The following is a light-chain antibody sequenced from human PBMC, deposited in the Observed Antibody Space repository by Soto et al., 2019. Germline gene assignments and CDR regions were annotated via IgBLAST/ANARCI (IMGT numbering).Light chain of an antibody. J-gene: IGLJ1*01. CDR2: EVS. CDR3: SSYTTSRTYV. Sequence: QSALTQPPSVSGSPGQSVTISCTGTSSDVGSYDSVSWYQQPPGTVPKLMIYEVSNRPSGVPDRFSGSKSGNTASLTISGLQAEDEAHYYCSSYTTSRTYVFGTGTKLTVL. V-gene: IGLV2-18*02. CDR1: SSDVGSYDS.